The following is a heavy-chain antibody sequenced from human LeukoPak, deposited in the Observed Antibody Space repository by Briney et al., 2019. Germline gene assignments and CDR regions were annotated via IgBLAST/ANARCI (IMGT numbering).Heavy chain of an antibody. J-gene: IGHJ3*02. Sequence: SGPTLVNPTQTLTLTCTFSGFSLSTSGVGVGWIRQPPGKALEWLALIYWNDDKRYSPSLKSRLTITKDTSKNQVVLTMTNMDPVDTATYYCAHRTTYYYDSSGYYPSAWSSFDIWGQGTMVTVSS. CDR2: IYWNDDK. CDR1: GFSLSTSGVG. D-gene: IGHD3-22*01. V-gene: IGHV2-5*01. CDR3: AHRTTYYYDSSGYYPSAWSSFDI.